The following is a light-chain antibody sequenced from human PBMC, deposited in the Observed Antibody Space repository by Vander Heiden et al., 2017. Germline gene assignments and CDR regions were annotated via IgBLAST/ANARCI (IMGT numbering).Light chain of an antibody. Sequence: EIVLTQFPGTLSLSPGERATLSCRASQSVSSSYLAWYQQKAGQAPRLLIYGASSRATGIPDRLSGSGSGTDFTLTISRLEPEDFAVYYCQQYGSSPMYSFGQGTKLEIK. J-gene: IGKJ2*01. CDR1: QSVSSSY. V-gene: IGKV3-20*01. CDR2: GAS. CDR3: QQYGSSPMYS.